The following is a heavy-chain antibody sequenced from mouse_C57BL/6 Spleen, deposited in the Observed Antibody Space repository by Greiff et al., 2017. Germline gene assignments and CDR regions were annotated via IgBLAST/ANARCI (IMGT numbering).Heavy chain of an antibody. CDR2: ISYDGSN. Sequence: EVKLVESGPGLVKPSQSLSLTCSVTGYSITSGYYWNWIRQFPGNKLEWMGYISYDGSNNYNPSLKNRISITRDTSKNQFFLKLNSVTTEDTATYYCARIYYYGSTHFDVWGTGTTVTVSS. V-gene: IGHV3-6*01. J-gene: IGHJ1*03. CDR1: GYSITSGYY. CDR3: ARIYYYGSTHFDV. D-gene: IGHD1-1*01.